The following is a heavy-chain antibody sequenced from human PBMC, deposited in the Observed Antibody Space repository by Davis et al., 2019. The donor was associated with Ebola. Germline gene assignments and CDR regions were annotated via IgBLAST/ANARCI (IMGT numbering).Heavy chain of an antibody. CDR1: GGSISSYY. V-gene: IGHV4-34*01. Sequence: MPSETLSLTCTVSGGSISSYYWSWIRQPPGKGLEWIGEINHSGSTNYNPSLKSRVTISVDKSKNQFSLKLSSVTAADTAVYYCARDAFDSYYFDYWGQGTLVTVSS. CDR2: INHSGST. J-gene: IGHJ4*02. D-gene: IGHD2-2*01. CDR3: ARDAFDSYYFDY.